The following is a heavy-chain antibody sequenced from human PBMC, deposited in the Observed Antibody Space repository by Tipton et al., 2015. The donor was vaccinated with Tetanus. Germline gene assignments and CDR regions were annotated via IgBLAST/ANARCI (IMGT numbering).Heavy chain of an antibody. CDR2: VYDSGST. Sequence: LRLSCTVSGGSMSTYYWNWIRQSPGEGLEWIGYVYDSGSTNYNSSLKSRVTISIDTSKNQFSLKLSSVTAADTAVYYCARDSMSSSGYDKEKTYYYYGMDVWGQGTTVTVSS. J-gene: IGHJ6*02. D-gene: IGHD5-12*01. V-gene: IGHV4-59*01. CDR3: ARDSMSSSGYDKEKTYYYYGMDV. CDR1: GGSMSTYY.